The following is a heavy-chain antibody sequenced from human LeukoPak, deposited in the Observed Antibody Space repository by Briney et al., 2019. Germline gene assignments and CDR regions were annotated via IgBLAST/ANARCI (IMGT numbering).Heavy chain of an antibody. J-gene: IGHJ4*02. V-gene: IGHV3-23*01. CDR3: AKTTGGNAYDYIDY. D-gene: IGHD5-12*01. CDR2: TIGSGSRP. CDR1: GFTFSSYG. Sequence: GGSLRLSCAASGFTFSSYGMNWVRPAPGKGLEWVSGTIGSGSRPNYADSVKGRFTISRDNSKNTLYLQMNSLRAEDTAVYYCAKTTGGNAYDYIDYWGQGTLVTVSS.